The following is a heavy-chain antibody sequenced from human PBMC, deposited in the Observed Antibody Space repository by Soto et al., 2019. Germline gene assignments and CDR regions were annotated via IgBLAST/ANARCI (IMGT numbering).Heavy chain of an antibody. CDR2: ISGSGGST. Sequence: GGSLRLSCAASGFTFSSYAMSWVRQAPGKGLEWVSAISGSGGSTYYADSVKGRFTISRDNSKNTLYLQMNSLRAEDTAVYYCAKDPMTTVTSGPWETFDYWGQGTLVTVSS. CDR1: GFTFSSYA. V-gene: IGHV3-23*01. CDR3: AKDPMTTVTSGPWETFDY. D-gene: IGHD4-17*01. J-gene: IGHJ4*02.